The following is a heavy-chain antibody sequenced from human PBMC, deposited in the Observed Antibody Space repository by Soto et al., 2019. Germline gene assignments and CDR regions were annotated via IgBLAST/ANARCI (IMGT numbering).Heavy chain of an antibody. CDR2: MSFDGSSK. J-gene: IGHJ4*02. CDR3: AKQSKWSSTSCYSGGSTCPLDC. D-gene: IGHD2-2*02. Sequence: QVQLVESGGGVVQTGRSLRLSCAASGFTSHNFAIHWVRQAPGKGLQWVAVMSFDGSSKYYADSVKGRFTISRDNSKNTLYLQMNSLRAEDTAVYYCAKQSKWSSTSCYSGGSTCPLDCWGQGTLVTVSS. CDR1: GFTSHNFA. V-gene: IGHV3-30-3*02.